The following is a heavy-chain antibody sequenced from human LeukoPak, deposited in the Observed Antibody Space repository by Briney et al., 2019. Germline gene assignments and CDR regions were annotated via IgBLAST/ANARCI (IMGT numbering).Heavy chain of an antibody. CDR2: IWYDGSNK. Sequence: GGSLRLSCAASGFTFSSYGMHWVRQAPGRGLEWVPYIWYDGSNKYYADSVKGRFTISRDNTKNTLSLQMNSLRAEDTAVYYCVRGPYGSGSYRWGQGTLVTVSA. D-gene: IGHD3-10*01. J-gene: IGHJ4*02. V-gene: IGHV3-33*01. CDR3: VRGPYGSGSYR. CDR1: GFTFSSYG.